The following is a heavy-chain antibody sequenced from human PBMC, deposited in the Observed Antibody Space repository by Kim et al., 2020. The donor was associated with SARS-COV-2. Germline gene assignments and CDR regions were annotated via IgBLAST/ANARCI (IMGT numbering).Heavy chain of an antibody. CDR3: ARGGLRVAYFDY. V-gene: IGHV4-34*01. Sequence: NYNPSLKSRVTISVDTSKNQFSLKLSSVTAADTAVYYCARGGLRVAYFDYWGQGTLVTVSS. D-gene: IGHD4-17*01. J-gene: IGHJ4*02.